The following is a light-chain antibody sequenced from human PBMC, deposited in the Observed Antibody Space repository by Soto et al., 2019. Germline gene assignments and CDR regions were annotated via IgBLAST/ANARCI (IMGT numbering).Light chain of an antibody. CDR1: SSDFGNYNL. V-gene: IGLV2-14*02. J-gene: IGLJ2*01. Sequence: QSALTQPASVSGSPGQSITISCTGTSSDFGNYNLVSWYQQHPGKVPKLILFEVNKRPSGVSGRFSGSKSGNTASLTISGLQAEDEADYYCCSYTSINKVFGGGTQLTVL. CDR2: EVN. CDR3: CSYTSINKV.